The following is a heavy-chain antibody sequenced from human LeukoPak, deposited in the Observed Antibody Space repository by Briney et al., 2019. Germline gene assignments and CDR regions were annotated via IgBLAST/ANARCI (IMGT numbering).Heavy chain of an antibody. CDR3: ATQPNCCIDYYYMDV. CDR1: GYTFTSYG. Sequence: EASVKVSCKASGYTFTSYGISWVRQAPGQGLEWMGWISGYNGNTKYAQKFQGRVTMTTDTSTSTAYMELRSLRSDDTAVYYCATQPNCCIDYYYMDVWGKGTTVTVSS. D-gene: IGHD7-27*01. J-gene: IGHJ6*03. V-gene: IGHV1-18*01. CDR2: ISGYNGNT.